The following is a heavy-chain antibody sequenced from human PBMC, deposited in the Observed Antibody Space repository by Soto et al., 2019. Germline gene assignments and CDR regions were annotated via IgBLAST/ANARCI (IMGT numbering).Heavy chain of an antibody. CDR3: ARAIAGYSYGAYYYYYMDV. V-gene: IGHV4-39*01. CDR2: IYYSGST. CDR1: GGSISSSSYY. D-gene: IGHD5-18*01. J-gene: IGHJ6*03. Sequence: SETLSLTCTVSGGSISSSSYYWGWIRQPPGKGLEWIGSIYYSGSTYYNPSLKSRVTISVDTSKNQFSLKLSSVTAADTAVYYCARAIAGYSYGAYYYYYMDVWGKGTTVTVFS.